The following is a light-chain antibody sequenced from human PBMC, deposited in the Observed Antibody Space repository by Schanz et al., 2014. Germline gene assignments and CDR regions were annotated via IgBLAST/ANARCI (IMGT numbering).Light chain of an antibody. CDR3: QQRSKWPST. Sequence: EIVMTQSPATLSMSPGERATLSCRASQSVTTNLAWYQQKPGQAPRLLIYGASSRATGIPARFSGSGSGTDFTLTISSLEPEDFAVYYCQQRSKWPSTFGPGTKVDIK. J-gene: IGKJ3*01. CDR1: QSVTTN. V-gene: IGKV3-11*01. CDR2: GAS.